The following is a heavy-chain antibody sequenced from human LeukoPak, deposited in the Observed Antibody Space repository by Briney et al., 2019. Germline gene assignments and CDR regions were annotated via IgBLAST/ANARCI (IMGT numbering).Heavy chain of an antibody. CDR2: ISSSGSTI. D-gene: IGHD5-18*01. J-gene: IGHJ3*02. CDR3: ARDGYSYGYGPPHAFDI. Sequence: KSGGSLRLSCAASGFTFRDYYMSWIRQAPGKGLEWVSYISSSGSTIYYADSVKGRFTISRDNAKNSLYLQMNSLRAEDTAVYYCARDGYSYGYGPPHAFDIWGQGTMVTVSS. V-gene: IGHV3-11*01. CDR1: GFTFRDYY.